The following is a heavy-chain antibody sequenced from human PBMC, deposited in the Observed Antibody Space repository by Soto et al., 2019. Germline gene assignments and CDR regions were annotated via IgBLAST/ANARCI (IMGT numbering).Heavy chain of an antibody. V-gene: IGHV4-34*01. D-gene: IGHD3-10*01. Sequence: SETLSLTCAAYGGSFSGYYWTWIRQHPGKGLEWIGEINHSGSTNYNPSLKSRVTISVDTSKNQFSLKLSSVTAADTAVYYCARHSYYYGSTYGCWLDPWGQGTLVTVSS. J-gene: IGHJ5*02. CDR3: ARHSYYYGSTYGCWLDP. CDR2: INHSGST. CDR1: GGSFSGYY.